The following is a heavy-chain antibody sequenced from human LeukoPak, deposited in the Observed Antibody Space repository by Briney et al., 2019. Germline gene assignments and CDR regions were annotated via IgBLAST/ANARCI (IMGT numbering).Heavy chain of an antibody. V-gene: IGHV3-7*05. Sequence: GGCLRLSCAASGFTSRSYWMSWVRQAPGKGLERVANIKEDGSEKYYVDSVKGRFTIFRDNGKNSLYLQMNSLRVEDTAVYYCARVMRVAAAFDYWGQGTLVTVSS. CDR1: GFTSRSYW. CDR3: ARVMRVAAAFDY. J-gene: IGHJ4*02. D-gene: IGHD3-22*01. CDR2: IKEDGSEK.